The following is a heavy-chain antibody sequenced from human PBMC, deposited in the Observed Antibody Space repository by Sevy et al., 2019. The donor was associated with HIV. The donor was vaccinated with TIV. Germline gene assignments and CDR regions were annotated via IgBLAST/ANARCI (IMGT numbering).Heavy chain of an antibody. D-gene: IGHD5-18*01. CDR2: MNQDGNEK. Sequence: GGSLRLSCAASGFSFSSYWMTWVRQAPGKGLEWVATMNQDGNEKDYVDSVKSRFTISRDNTKTSLFLQMNSLSAEETAVYYCVREGLGGYSYSLDCWGQGTLVTVSS. V-gene: IGHV3-7*01. CDR1: GFSFSSYW. CDR3: VREGLGGYSYSLDC. J-gene: IGHJ4*02.